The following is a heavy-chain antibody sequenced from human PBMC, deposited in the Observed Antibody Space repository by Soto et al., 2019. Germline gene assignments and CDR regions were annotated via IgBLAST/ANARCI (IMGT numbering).Heavy chain of an antibody. J-gene: IGHJ6*03. CDR2: IYYSGSV. CDR1: GGPISSEYYH. CDR3: ARGGAYDFWSGYSDPSYYYYYMDV. D-gene: IGHD3-3*01. Sequence: SETLSLTCTVSGGPISSEYYHWTWIRQAPGKGLEWIGYIYYSGSVYYNPSLKSRLTISVDTSKNQFSLKLSSVTAADTAVYYCARGGAYDFWSGYSDPSYYYYYMDVWGKGTTVTVSS. V-gene: IGHV4-30-4*01.